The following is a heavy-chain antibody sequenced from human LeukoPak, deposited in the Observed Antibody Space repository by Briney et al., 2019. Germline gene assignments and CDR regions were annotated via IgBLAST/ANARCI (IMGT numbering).Heavy chain of an antibody. CDR3: ARDRGLHYFDY. D-gene: IGHD1-26*01. CDR2: INPSGGST. CDR1: GYTFTTYY. J-gene: IGHJ4*02. V-gene: IGHV1-46*01. Sequence: ASVKVSCKASGYTFTTYYIHWVRQAPGQGLEWMGMINPSGGSTSYAQKFQVRVTMTRDTSTSTVYMELSSLRSEDTAVYYCARDRGLHYFDYWGQGTLVTVSS.